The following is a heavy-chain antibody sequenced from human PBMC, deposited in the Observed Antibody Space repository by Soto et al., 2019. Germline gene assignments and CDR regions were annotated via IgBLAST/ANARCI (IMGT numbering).Heavy chain of an antibody. CDR3: ARGMTTVTIYYFYGMDV. D-gene: IGHD4-4*01. CDR2: ISYDGSNK. J-gene: IGHJ6*01. CDR1: GFTFSSYA. Sequence: QVQLVESGGGVVQPGRSLRLSCAASGFTFSSYAMHWVRQAPGKGLEWVAVISYDGSNKYYADSVKGRFTISRDNSKNPLYLQMNRLKAEDKAVYYCARGMTTVTIYYFYGMDVLGQGTTVTVSS. V-gene: IGHV3-30-3*01.